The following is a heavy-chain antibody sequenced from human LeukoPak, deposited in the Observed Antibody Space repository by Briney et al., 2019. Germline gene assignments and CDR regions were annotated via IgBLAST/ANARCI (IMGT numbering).Heavy chain of an antibody. CDR2: INSGGST. CDR1: GFTVTNND. V-gene: IGHV3-66*01. J-gene: IGHJ4*02. CDR3: ARDLISGPATHDS. D-gene: IGHD2-15*01. Sequence: GGSLRLSCAASGFTVTNNDMNWVRQAPGKGVEWVSVINSGGSTYFAGSVEGRFTVSRDNSKNTLSLQKNSLRVEDTAVYYCARDLISGPATHDSWGQGALVTVSS.